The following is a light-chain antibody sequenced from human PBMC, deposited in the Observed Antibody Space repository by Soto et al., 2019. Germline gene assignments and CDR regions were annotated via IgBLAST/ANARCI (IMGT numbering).Light chain of an antibody. CDR1: QTISSW. CDR3: QHYNSYSEA. CDR2: KAS. Sequence: DIQMTQSPSTLSGSVGDRVTITCRASQTISSWLAWYQQKPGKAPKLLIYKASTLKSGVPSRFSGSGSGTEFTLTISSLQPDDFATYYCQHYNSYSEAFGQGTKVDFK. J-gene: IGKJ1*01. V-gene: IGKV1-5*03.